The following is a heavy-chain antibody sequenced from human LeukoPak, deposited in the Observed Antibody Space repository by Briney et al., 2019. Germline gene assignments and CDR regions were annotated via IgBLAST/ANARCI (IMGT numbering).Heavy chain of an antibody. CDR2: ISSSGSTI. Sequence: GGSLRLSCAASGFTFSSNEMNWVRQAPGKGLEWVSYISSSGSTIYYADSVKGRFTISRDNAKNSLYLQMNSLRAEDTAVYYCARGDYGDYVSPPNWFDPWGQGTLVTVSS. J-gene: IGHJ5*02. V-gene: IGHV3-48*03. CDR3: ARGDYGDYVSPPNWFDP. CDR1: GFTFSSNE. D-gene: IGHD4-17*01.